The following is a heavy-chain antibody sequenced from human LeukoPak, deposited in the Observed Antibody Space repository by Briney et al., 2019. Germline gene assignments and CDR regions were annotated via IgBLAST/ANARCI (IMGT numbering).Heavy chain of an antibody. CDR2: INPNSGGT. J-gene: IGHJ4*02. CDR3: ARDYSSGWYDY. V-gene: IGHV1-2*02. CDR1: GYTFTGYY. D-gene: IGHD6-19*01. Sequence: ASVKVSCKPSGYTFTGYYMHWVRQAPGQGLEWMGWINPNSGGTNYAQNFQGRVTMARDTSISTAYMEPSRLRSDDTAVYYCARDYSSGWYDYWGQGTLVTVSS.